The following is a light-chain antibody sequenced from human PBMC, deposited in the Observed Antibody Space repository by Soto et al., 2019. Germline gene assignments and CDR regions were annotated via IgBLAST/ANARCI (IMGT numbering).Light chain of an antibody. V-gene: IGLV1-40*01. CDR2: SNN. CDR3: QSYDRTLGGSRI. Sequence: QSVLTQPPSVSGAPGQTVTISCTWSNSNIGSHFDVHWYQQLPGTAPKLIIFSNNNRPSGVPDRFSGSRSGTSASLAITGLQAEDEADYFCQSYDRTLGGSRIFGTGTKVTVL. CDR1: NSNIGSHFD. J-gene: IGLJ1*01.